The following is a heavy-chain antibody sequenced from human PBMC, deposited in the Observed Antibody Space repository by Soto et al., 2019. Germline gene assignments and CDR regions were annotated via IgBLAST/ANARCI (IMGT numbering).Heavy chain of an antibody. CDR3: ASGYYYDSSGYYWYAMDV. V-gene: IGHV4-4*02. D-gene: IGHD3-22*01. J-gene: IGHJ6*02. CDR1: GGSVNNINW. Sequence: SSENLSLTCAVSGGSVNNINWWIWVRQPPGKGLEWIGEIHYSGSTNYNASLRSRVTIAVDKSKNQFSLKLSSVTAADTAVYYCASGYYYDSSGYYWYAMDVWGQGTTIT. CDR2: IHYSGST.